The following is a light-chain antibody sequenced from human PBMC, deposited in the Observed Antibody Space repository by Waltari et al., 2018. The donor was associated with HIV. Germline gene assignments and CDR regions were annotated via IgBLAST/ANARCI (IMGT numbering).Light chain of an antibody. V-gene: IGLV1-40*01. Sequence: QSVLTQPPSVSGAPGQTVTISCTGLPSIGEAASEVHWYQQFPGAAPKHIFVRNIHRAAGVPDRFSGSGSGTSAALTITGLQAEDEARYYVQSCDRALKDHDVFGSGTEVTVL. CDR1: PSIGEAASE. CDR3: QSCDRALKDHDV. CDR2: RNI. J-gene: IGLJ1*01.